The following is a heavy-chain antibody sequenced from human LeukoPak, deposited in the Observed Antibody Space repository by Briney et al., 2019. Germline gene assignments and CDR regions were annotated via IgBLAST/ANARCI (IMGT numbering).Heavy chain of an antibody. CDR1: GGSISSSSYY. CDR2: IYYSGST. CDR3: VRTYSIGWSTGVFDI. D-gene: IGHD6-19*01. V-gene: IGHV4-39*01. Sequence: PSETLSLTCTVSGGSISSSSYYWGWIRQPPGKGLEWIGSIYYSGSTYYNPSLESRVTISVDTSKSQFSLRLSSVTAADTAVYYCVRTYSIGWSTGVFDIWGQGTMVTVSS. J-gene: IGHJ3*02.